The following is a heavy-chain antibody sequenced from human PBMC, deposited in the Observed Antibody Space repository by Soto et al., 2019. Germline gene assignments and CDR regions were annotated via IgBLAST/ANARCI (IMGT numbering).Heavy chain of an antibody. D-gene: IGHD6-6*01. V-gene: IGHV3-33*01. CDR1: RLIFSSYD. CDR3: AREWQLGDFDY. Sequence: GGSLRLSCAAPRLIFSSYDMHWVRQAPGKGLEWVALIWSDGSRGFYADSVKGRFTISRDNSENILYLQMNSLRAEDTAVYYCAREWQLGDFDYWGQGTLVTVSS. CDR2: IWSDGSRG. J-gene: IGHJ4*02.